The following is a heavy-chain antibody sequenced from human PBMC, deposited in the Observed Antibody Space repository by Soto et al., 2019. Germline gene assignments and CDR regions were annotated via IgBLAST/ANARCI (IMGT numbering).Heavy chain of an antibody. CDR2: IKSKTDGGTT. CDR3: TTVAENYDYVWGSYRPH. J-gene: IGHJ4*02. Sequence: PWGSLRLSCAASGFTFINAWMIFFRHSPCKWLEWVGRIKSKTDGGTTDYAAPVKGRFTISRDDSKNTLYLQMNSLKTEDTAVYYCTTVAENYDYVWGSYRPHWGQGTLVTVSS. V-gene: IGHV3-15*01. D-gene: IGHD3-16*02. CDR1: GFTFINAW.